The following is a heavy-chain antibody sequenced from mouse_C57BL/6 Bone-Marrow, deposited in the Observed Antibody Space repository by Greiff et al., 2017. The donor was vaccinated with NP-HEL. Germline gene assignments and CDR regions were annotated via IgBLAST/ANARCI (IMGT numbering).Heavy chain of an antibody. J-gene: IGHJ2*01. CDR3: AMGIYYYGSSLDY. V-gene: IGHV1-63*01. Sequence: QVQLQQSGAELVRPGTSVKMSCKASGYTFTNYWIGWAKQRPGHGLEWIGDIYPGGGYTNYNEKFKGKATLTADTSSSTAYMQFSSLTSEDSAIYYCAMGIYYYGSSLDYWGQGTTLTVSS. CDR1: GYTFTNYW. CDR2: IYPGGGYT. D-gene: IGHD1-1*01.